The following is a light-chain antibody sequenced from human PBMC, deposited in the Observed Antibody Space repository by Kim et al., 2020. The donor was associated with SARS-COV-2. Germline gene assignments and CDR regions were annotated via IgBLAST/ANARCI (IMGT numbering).Light chain of an antibody. Sequence: NFMLTQPHSVSESLGKTVTISCTRSTGSIASRFVQWYQQRPGSVPTTVIYENNERPSGVPDRFSGSIDSSSNSASLTISGLKPEDEADYFCHSYDSDSQVFGGGTRLTVL. CDR1: TGSIASRF. J-gene: IGLJ2*01. CDR2: ENN. V-gene: IGLV6-57*04. CDR3: HSYDSDSQV.